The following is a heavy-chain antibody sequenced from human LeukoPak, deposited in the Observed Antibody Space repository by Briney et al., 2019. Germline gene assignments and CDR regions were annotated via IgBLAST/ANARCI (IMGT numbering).Heavy chain of an antibody. V-gene: IGHV3-9*01. J-gene: IGHJ4*02. CDR3: AKGRTTVVDFDY. Sequence: GGSLRLSCAASGFTFDDYAMHWVRQAPGKGLEWVSGISWNSGSIGYADSVKGRFTISRDNAKNSLYLQMNSLRAGDTAVYYCAKGRTTVVDFDYWGQGTLVTVSS. CDR1: GFTFDDYA. D-gene: IGHD4-23*01. CDR2: ISWNSGSI.